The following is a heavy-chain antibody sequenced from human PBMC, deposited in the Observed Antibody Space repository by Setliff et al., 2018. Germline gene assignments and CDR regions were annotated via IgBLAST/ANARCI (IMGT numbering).Heavy chain of an antibody. V-gene: IGHV4-59*11. CDR1: GGSISSHY. CDR3: ARSGYDSSGYYH. J-gene: IGHJ5*02. CDR2: IYYSGST. Sequence: PSETLSLTCTVSGGSISSHYWSWIRQPPGKGLEWIGSIYYSGSTNYNPSLKSRATISVDTSKNQFSLKLSSVTAADTAVYYCARSGYDSSGYYHWGQGTLVTVSS. D-gene: IGHD3-22*01.